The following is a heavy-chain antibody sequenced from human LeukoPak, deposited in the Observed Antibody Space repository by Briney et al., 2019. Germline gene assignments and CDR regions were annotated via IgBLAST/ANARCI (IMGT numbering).Heavy chain of an antibody. D-gene: IGHD3-22*01. CDR2: IYSGGST. Sequence: QSGGSLRLSCAASGFTVSSNYMSWVRQAPGKGLEWVSVIYSGGSTYYADSVMGRFTISRDNSMNTLYLQMNSLRAEDTAVYYCARESSGYYLSYFDYWGQGTLVTVSS. J-gene: IGHJ4*02. CDR1: GFTVSSNY. CDR3: ARESSGYYLSYFDY. V-gene: IGHV3-53*01.